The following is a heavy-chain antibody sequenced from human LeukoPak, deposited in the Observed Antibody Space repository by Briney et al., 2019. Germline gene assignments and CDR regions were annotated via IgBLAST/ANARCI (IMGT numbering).Heavy chain of an antibody. Sequence: ASVKVSCKASGYTFTGYYMHWVRQAPGQGLEWMGWINPNSGGTNYAQKFQGRVTMTRDTSIGTAYMELSRLRSDDTAVYYCARAPAGYYDSPVGFDYWGQGTLVTVSS. CDR1: GYTFTGYY. D-gene: IGHD3-22*01. J-gene: IGHJ4*02. CDR2: INPNSGGT. CDR3: ARAPAGYYDSPVGFDY. V-gene: IGHV1-2*02.